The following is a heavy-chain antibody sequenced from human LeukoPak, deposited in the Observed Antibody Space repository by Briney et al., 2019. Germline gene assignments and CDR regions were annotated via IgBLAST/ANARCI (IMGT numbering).Heavy chain of an antibody. CDR3: ARWTGQQRDNWFDP. J-gene: IGHJ5*02. CDR2: ISSSSYI. D-gene: IGHD6-13*01. V-gene: IGHV3-21*01. Sequence: GGSLRLSCAASGFTFSSYSMNWVRQAPGKGLEWVSSISSSSYIYYADSVKGRFTISRDNAKNSLYLQMNSLRAEDTAVYYCARWTGQQRDNWFDPWGQGTLVTVSS. CDR1: GFTFSSYS.